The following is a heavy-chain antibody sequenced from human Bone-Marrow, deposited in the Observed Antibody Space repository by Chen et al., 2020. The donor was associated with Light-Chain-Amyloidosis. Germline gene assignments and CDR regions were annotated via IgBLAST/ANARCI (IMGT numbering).Heavy chain of an antibody. D-gene: IGHD5-12*01. CDR2: IYPDDSDA. CDR3: ARRRDGYNFDY. Sequence: EVQLEQSGPEVKKPGESLKISCKGSGYTFPNYWIGWVRQMPGKGLEWMGVIYPDDSDARYSPSFEGQVTIPADKSITTAYLQWRSLKASDTAMYYCARRRDGYNFDYWCQGTLVTVSS. V-gene: IGHV5-51*01. CDR1: GYTFPNYW. J-gene: IGHJ4*02.